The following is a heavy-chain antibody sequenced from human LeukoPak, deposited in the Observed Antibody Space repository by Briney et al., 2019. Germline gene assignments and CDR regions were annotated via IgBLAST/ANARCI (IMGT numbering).Heavy chain of an antibody. J-gene: IGHJ4*02. CDR1: GFTFTSYG. D-gene: IGHD3-22*01. CDR3: AKWGPYDSSGSDDY. CDR2: ISFDEVNK. V-gene: IGHV3-30*18. Sequence: GGSLRLSCAASGFTFTSYGMHWVRQAPAKGLEWVAFISFDEVNKYYADSVKGRFTISRDNSKNTLFLQMNSLRAEDTAVYYCAKWGPYDSSGSDDYWGQGTLVTVSS.